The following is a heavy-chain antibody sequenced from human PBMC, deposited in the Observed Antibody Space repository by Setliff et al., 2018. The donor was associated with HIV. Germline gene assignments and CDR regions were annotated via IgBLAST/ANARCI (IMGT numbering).Heavy chain of an antibody. CDR1: GYTFVDDG. V-gene: IGHV1-18*01. Sequence: ASVKVSCKASGYTFVDDGITWVRQAPGQGLEWMGWIGAYNGDTKYAQKFQDRVTMTIDASASTAYMELRSLTSDDTAMYYCSRDRSATWTPTTYWGQGTLVTVSS. CDR3: SRDRSATWTPTTY. CDR2: IGAYNGDT. D-gene: IGHD6-25*01. J-gene: IGHJ4*02.